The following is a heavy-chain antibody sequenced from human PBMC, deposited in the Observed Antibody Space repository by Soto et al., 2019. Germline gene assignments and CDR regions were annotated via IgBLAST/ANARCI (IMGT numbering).Heavy chain of an antibody. Sequence: EVQLVESGGGLVKPGGYLRLYCAASGFTFSSYSMTWVRQAPGKGLEWVSSISSSSSYIYYADSVKGRFTISRDNAKNSLYLQMNSLRAEDTAVYYCARDQGRGRVVVAAGSPFDYWGQGTLVTVSS. CDR1: GFTFSSYS. CDR3: ARDQGRGRVVVAAGSPFDY. D-gene: IGHD2-15*01. J-gene: IGHJ4*02. CDR2: ISSSSSYI. V-gene: IGHV3-21*01.